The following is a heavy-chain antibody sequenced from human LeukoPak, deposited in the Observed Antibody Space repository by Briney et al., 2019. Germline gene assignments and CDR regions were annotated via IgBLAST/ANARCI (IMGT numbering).Heavy chain of an antibody. Sequence: SETLSLTCTVSGGSVSSGSYYWSWIRQPPGKGLECIGYIYSSGSTNYNPSLKRRVTISVDASKTQFYLKLSSVTAAYTAVYSCARSYASGSYPYWGQRTLVTVSS. CDR1: GGSVSSGSYY. V-gene: IGHV4-61*01. J-gene: IGHJ4*02. CDR3: ARSYASGSYPY. CDR2: IYSSGST. D-gene: IGHD3-10*01.